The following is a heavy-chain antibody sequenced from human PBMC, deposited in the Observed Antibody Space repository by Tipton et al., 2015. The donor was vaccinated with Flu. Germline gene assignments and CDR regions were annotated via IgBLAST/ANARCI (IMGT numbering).Heavy chain of an antibody. V-gene: IGHV1-18*01. J-gene: IGHJ3*02. D-gene: IGHD3-10*01. Sequence: QVQLVQSGAEVKKPGASVKVSCKASGYTFPSYGISWVRQVPGQGLEWMGGFSAYNGNGIYAQKFQGRVTMTTDTSTSSAYMELRSPRTDDTAVYYCARGEFPARTIDAFDIWGQGTMVTVSS. CDR1: GYTFPSYG. CDR3: ARGEFPARTIDAFDI. CDR2: FSAYNGNG.